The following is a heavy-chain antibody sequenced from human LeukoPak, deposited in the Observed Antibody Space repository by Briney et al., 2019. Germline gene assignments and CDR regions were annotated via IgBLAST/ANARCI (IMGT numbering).Heavy chain of an antibody. CDR1: GFTFSSYD. Sequence: GRSLRLSCAASGFTFSSYDMHWVRQAPGKGLEWVAVISYDGSNKYYADSAKGRFTISRGNSKNTLYLQMNSLTAEDTAVYYCAKGRYTPDPWGQGTLVTVSS. D-gene: IGHD5-18*01. V-gene: IGHV3-30*18. CDR3: AKGRYTPDP. J-gene: IGHJ5*02. CDR2: ISYDGSNK.